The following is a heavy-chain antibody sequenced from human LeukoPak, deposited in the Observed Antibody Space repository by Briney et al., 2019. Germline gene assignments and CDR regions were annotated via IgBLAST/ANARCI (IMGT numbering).Heavy chain of an antibody. D-gene: IGHD3-22*01. V-gene: IGHV3-7*02. CDR3: ARASNYFDSRGLHWFDP. CDR2: IKQDGSDK. CDR1: GFTFSSYW. J-gene: IGHJ5*02. Sequence: SGGSLRLSCAVSGFTFSSYWMSWVRQAPGKGLQWVANIKQDGSDKYYVDSVKGRFTISRDNAKNSLYLQMNSLRAADTAMYYCARASNYFDSRGLHWFDPWGQGTLVTVSS.